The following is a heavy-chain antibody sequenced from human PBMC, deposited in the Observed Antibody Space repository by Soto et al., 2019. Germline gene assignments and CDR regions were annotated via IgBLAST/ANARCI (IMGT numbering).Heavy chain of an antibody. CDR3: ARDPRYCSGGNCYSHFYYYYMDV. CDR2: ISSSSTNR. J-gene: IGHJ6*03. V-gene: IGHV3-48*01. D-gene: IGHD2-15*01. CDR1: GFRFSGYS. Sequence: EEQLVESGGGLVQPGGSLRLSCAASGFRFSGYSMNWVRQAPGKGLEWLSYISSSSTNRYYADSVKGRFTISRDDANNSLYLQMNSLRAEDTAMYYCARDPRYCSGGNCYSHFYYYYMDVWGKGTTVTVSS.